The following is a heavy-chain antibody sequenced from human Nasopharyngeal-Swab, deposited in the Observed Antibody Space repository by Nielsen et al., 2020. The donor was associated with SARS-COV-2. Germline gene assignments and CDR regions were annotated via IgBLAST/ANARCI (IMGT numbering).Heavy chain of an antibody. CDR3: AKLSVGATSLFDY. CDR2: ISYDGSNK. V-gene: IGHV3-30*18. J-gene: IGHJ4*02. D-gene: IGHD1-26*01. CDR1: GFTFSSYG. Sequence: GESLKISCAASGFTFSSYGMHWVRQAPGKGLEWVAVISYDGSNKYYADSVKGRFTISRDNSKNTLYLQMNSLRAEDMAVYYCAKLSVGATSLFDYWGQGTLVTVSS.